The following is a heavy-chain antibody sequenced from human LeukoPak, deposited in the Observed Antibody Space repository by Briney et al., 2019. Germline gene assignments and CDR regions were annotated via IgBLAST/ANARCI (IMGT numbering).Heavy chain of an antibody. CDR2: IYYSGST. CDR1: GGSISSSSYY. J-gene: IGHJ4*02. Sequence: SETLSLTCTVSGGSISSSSYYWGWIRQPPGKGLEWIGYIYYSGSTNYNPSLKSRVTISVDTSKNQFSLKLSSVTAADTAVYYCARDDSSGPYSWIGYWGQGTLVTVSS. D-gene: IGHD3-22*01. V-gene: IGHV4-61*01. CDR3: ARDDSSGPYSWIGY.